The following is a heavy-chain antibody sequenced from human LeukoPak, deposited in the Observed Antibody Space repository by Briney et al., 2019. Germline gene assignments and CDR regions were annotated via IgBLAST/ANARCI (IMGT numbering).Heavy chain of an antibody. D-gene: IGHD5-24*01. V-gene: IGHV1-18*01. J-gene: IGHJ4*02. CDR3: ARDERRWLQLAGFDY. Sequence: ASVKVSCKASGYTFTSYGISWVRQAPGQGLEWMGWIGAYNGNTNYAQKLQGRVTMTTDTSTSTAYMELRSLRSDDTAVYYCARDERRWLQLAGFDYWGQGTLVTVSS. CDR1: GYTFTSYG. CDR2: IGAYNGNT.